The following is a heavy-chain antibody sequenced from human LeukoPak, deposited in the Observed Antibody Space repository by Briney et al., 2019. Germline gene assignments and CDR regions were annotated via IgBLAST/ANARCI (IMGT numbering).Heavy chain of an antibody. J-gene: IGHJ4*02. CDR1: GFTFSSYA. D-gene: IGHD4-17*01. V-gene: IGHV3-33*01. CDR2: IWYDGSHL. CDR3: ARPSDGHYAQGGYFDY. Sequence: EGSLRLSCAASGFTFSSYAMHWVRQAPGRGLEWVSVIWYDGSHLYYADSVMGRFTISRDNSKNTLYLQMNSLRVEDTAVYYCARPSDGHYAQGGYFDYWGQGALVTVSS.